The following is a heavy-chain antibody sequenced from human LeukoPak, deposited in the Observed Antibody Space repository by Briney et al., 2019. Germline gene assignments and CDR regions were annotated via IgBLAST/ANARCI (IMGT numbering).Heavy chain of an antibody. D-gene: IGHD2-2*01. CDR1: GGSISSYY. CDR3: ARIRYCSSTSCYARVHWFDP. CDR2: IYTSGST. J-gene: IGHJ5*02. V-gene: IGHV4-4*07. Sequence: SETLSLTCTVSGGSISSYYWSWIRQPAGKGLEWIGRIYTSGSTNYNPSLKSRVTMSVDTSKNQFSLKLSSVTAADTAVYYCARIRYCSSTSCYARVHWFDPWGQGTLVTVSS.